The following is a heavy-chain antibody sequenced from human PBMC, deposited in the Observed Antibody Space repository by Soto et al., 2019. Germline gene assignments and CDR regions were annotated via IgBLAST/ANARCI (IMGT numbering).Heavy chain of an antibody. CDR3: AHSPYTSSSYYFDY. CDR2: ISSDGSSP. V-gene: IGHV3-74*01. J-gene: IGHJ4*02. D-gene: IGHD6-6*01. CDR1: GITLSNYW. Sequence: PGGSLRLSCAASGITLSNYWVHWVRQAPGKGLVWVSRISSDGSSPSLKSRLTITKDTSKNQVVLTMTNMDPVDTATYYCAHSPYTSSSYYFDYWGQGTLVTVSS.